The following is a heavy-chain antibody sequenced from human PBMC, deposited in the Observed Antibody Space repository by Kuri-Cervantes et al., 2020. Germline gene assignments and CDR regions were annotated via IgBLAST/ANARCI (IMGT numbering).Heavy chain of an antibody. CDR1: GFTFDDYA. V-gene: IGHV3-9*01. D-gene: IGHD5-24*01. Sequence: LSCAASGFTFDDYAMHWVRQAPGKGLEWVSGISWNSGSIGYADSVKGRFTISRDNAKNSLYLQMNSLRAEDTALYHCARSHLRGGMDVWGQGTTVTVSS. CDR2: ISWNSGSI. CDR3: ARSHLRGGMDV. J-gene: IGHJ6*02.